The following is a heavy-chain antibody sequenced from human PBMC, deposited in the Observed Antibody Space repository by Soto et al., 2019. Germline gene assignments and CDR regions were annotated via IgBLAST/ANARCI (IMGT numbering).Heavy chain of an antibody. Sequence: GGSLRLSCAASGFTFSGSAMHWVRQASGKGLEWVGRIRSKANSYATAYAASVKGRFTISRDDSKNTAYLQMNSLKTEDTAVYYCTTAPAAAGFDYWGQGTLVTVSS. CDR3: TTAPAAAGFDY. V-gene: IGHV3-73*01. J-gene: IGHJ4*02. CDR2: IRSKANSYAT. D-gene: IGHD6-13*01. CDR1: GFTFSGSA.